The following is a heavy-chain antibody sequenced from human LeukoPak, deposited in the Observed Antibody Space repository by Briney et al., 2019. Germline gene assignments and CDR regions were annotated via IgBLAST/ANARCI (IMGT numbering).Heavy chain of an antibody. CDR3: ASYASGYNWLKV. V-gene: IGHV1-2*02. CDR2: IHPNTGAT. CDR1: GHTFTNYY. D-gene: IGHD2-2*01. Sequence: ASVKVSCKSSGHTFTNYYLHWVRQAPGQGLEWLGWIHPNTGATNYAQKFQGRVTVTRDTSISTTYVELSRLTSADTAIYYCASYASGYNWLKVWGQGTLVTVSS. J-gene: IGHJ5*02.